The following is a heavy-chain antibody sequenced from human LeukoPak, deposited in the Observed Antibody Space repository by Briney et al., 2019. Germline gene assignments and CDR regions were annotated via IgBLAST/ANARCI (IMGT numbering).Heavy chain of an antibody. Sequence: AGSLRLSCAVSGFTFSSNWMSWVRRAQGKGMEWVANIKQDGSEKNYVDSVKGRLTIFRENAKNSLYLQMDSLRAEDTAVYYCVRRVVQLLYDGFDPWGQGTLVSVCS. D-gene: IGHD2-2*02. CDR3: VRRVVQLLYDGFDP. V-gene: IGHV3-7*01. CDR1: GFTFSSNW. J-gene: IGHJ5*02. CDR2: IKQDGSEK.